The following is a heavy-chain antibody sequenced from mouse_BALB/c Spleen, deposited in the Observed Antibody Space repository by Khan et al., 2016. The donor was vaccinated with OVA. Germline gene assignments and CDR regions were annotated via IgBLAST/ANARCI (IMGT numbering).Heavy chain of an antibody. Sequence: EVQLQESGPGLVKPSQSLSLTCTDTGYSITSDYAWNWIRQFPGNKLEWMGFISYSGNTKYNPSLKSRFSITRDTSKNQFFLHLNSVTIEDTATYYCARVYGGDFDYWGQGTTLTVSS. CDR1: GYSITSDYA. CDR2: ISYSGNT. V-gene: IGHV3-2*02. J-gene: IGHJ2*01. D-gene: IGHD1-1*01. CDR3: ARVYGGDFDY.